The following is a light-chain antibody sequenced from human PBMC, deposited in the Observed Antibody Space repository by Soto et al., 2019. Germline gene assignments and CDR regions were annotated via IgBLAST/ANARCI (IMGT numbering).Light chain of an antibody. CDR3: QQYSIYPIT. CDR2: KAS. CDR1: QSISSW. J-gene: IGKJ5*01. Sequence: DIQMTQSPSTLSASVGDRVTITCRASQSISSWLAWYQQKPGKAPKSLIYKASSLESGVPSRFSGGGSGTEFTLTNSSLQPDDFAPYYCQQYSIYPITFGQGTRPEIK. V-gene: IGKV1-5*03.